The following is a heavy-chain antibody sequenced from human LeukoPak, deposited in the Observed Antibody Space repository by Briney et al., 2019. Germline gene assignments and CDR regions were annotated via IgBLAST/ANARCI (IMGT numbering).Heavy chain of an antibody. Sequence: PGGSLRLSCAASGFTFSSYAMHWVRQAPGKGLEWVAVISYDGSNKYYADSVKGRFTISRDNSKNTLYLQMNSLRAEDTAVYYCASLSHSPEDNWFDPWGQGTLVTVSS. CDR2: ISYDGSNK. V-gene: IGHV3-30-3*01. J-gene: IGHJ5*02. CDR1: GFTFSSYA. D-gene: IGHD3-16*02. CDR3: ASLSHSPEDNWFDP.